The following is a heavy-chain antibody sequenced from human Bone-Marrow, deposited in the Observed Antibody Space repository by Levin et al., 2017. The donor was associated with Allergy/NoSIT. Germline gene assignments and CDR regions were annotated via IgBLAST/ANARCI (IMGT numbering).Heavy chain of an antibody. Sequence: SCAASGFTFSNYDMHWVRQAPGKGLEWVALISYDGTNKHSADSVSGRFTISRDNTKNTLYLQMNSLRPEDTAVYYCAKDSGQLPHAFDFWGQGTMVTVSS. CDR3: AKDSGQLPHAFDF. D-gene: IGHD5-24*01. V-gene: IGHV3-30*18. CDR1: GFTFSNYD. J-gene: IGHJ3*01. CDR2: ISYDGTNK.